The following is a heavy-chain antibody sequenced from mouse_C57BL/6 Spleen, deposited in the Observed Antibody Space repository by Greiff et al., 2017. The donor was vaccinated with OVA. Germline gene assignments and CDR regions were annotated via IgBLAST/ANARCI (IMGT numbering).Heavy chain of an antibody. CDR1: GYTFTSYG. CDR3: ARYDGYYDGY. D-gene: IGHD2-3*01. J-gene: IGHJ3*01. CDR2: IYPRSGNT. Sequence: VQLQQSGAELARPGASVKLSCKASGYTFTSYGISWVKQRTGQGLEWIGEIYPRSGNTYYNEKFKGKATLTADKSSSTAYMELRSLTSEDSAVYFCARYDGYYDGYWGQGTLVTVSA. V-gene: IGHV1-81*01.